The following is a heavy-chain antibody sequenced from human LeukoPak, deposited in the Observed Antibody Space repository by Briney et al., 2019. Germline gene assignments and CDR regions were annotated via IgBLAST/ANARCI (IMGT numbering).Heavy chain of an antibody. CDR3: ARDYAYDSSVHFDY. J-gene: IGHJ4*02. Sequence: GASVKVSCKTSGYTFTGYYIHWVRQAPGQGLEWMGWINPNNGGTKYAQNFQGRVTMTRDSSMSTAYMELSRLRSDYTAVYYCARDYAYDSSVHFDYWGQGTLVTVSS. V-gene: IGHV1-2*02. D-gene: IGHD3-22*01. CDR1: GYTFTGYY. CDR2: INPNNGGT.